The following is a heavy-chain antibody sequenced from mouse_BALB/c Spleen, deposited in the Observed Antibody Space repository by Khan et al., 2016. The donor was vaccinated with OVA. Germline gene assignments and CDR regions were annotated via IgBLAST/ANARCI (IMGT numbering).Heavy chain of an antibody. Sequence: QVQLQQPGAELVKPGASVKLSCKASGYTFTNFWLHWMKQRPGQGLEWIGEIYPSNGRTNYNEKFKSKATLTVDKSSSTAYMQLSSLTSEDSAVYYWARYGDHYFSAMDYWGQGTSVTVSS. CDR3: ARYGDHYFSAMDY. CDR2: IYPSNGRT. V-gene: IGHV1S81*02. D-gene: IGHD2-13*01. J-gene: IGHJ4*01. CDR1: GYTFTNFW.